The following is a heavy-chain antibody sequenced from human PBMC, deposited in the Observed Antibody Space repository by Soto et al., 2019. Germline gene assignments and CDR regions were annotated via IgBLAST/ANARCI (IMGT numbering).Heavy chain of an antibody. J-gene: IGHJ5*02. D-gene: IGHD6-13*01. V-gene: IGHV3-73*02. CDR2: IRSKANSYAT. Sequence: EVQLVESGGGLVQPGGSLKLSCAASGFTFSGSAMHWVRQASGKGLEWVGGIRSKANSYATAYAASVKGRFTISRDDSKNTAYLQMNSLKTEDTAVYYCTRRSSSSRENWFDPWGQGTLVTVSS. CDR1: GFTFSGSA. CDR3: TRRSSSSRENWFDP.